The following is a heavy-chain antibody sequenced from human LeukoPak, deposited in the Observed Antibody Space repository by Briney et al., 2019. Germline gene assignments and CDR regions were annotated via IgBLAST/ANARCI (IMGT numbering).Heavy chain of an antibody. D-gene: IGHD2-15*01. CDR3: ARDPEAPYCSGGSCYLLSYYYYYMDV. CDR2: IYSGGST. CDR1: GFTVSSNY. V-gene: IGHV3-53*01. Sequence: GGSLRLSCAASGFTVSSNYMSWVRQAPGKGLEWVSVIYSGGSTYYADSVKGRFTISRDNSKNTLYLQMNSLRAEDTAVYYCARDPEAPYCSGGSCYLLSYYYYYMDVWGKGTTVTVSS. J-gene: IGHJ6*03.